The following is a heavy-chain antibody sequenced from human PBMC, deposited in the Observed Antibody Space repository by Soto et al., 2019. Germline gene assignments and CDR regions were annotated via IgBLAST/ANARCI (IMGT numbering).Heavy chain of an antibody. Sequence: QVQLQESGPGLVQPSETLSLTCTVSGGAVTSGSYYWSWIRQPPGKGLEWIGFIYYNGNTNQNPSLKSRVTISIDTSKNQFSLKLRSVTAADTAVYYCARGAAGTFDWFAPWGQGTLVTVSS. CDR1: GGAVTSGSYY. J-gene: IGHJ5*02. V-gene: IGHV4-61*01. CDR2: IYYNGNT. CDR3: ARGAAGTFDWFAP. D-gene: IGHD6-13*01.